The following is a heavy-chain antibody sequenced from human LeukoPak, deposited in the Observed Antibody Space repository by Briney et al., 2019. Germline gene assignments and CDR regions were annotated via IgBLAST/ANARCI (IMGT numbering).Heavy chain of an antibody. CDR1: GGSISSYY. J-gene: IGHJ4*02. V-gene: IGHV4-59*12. CDR2: IYYSGST. Sequence: SETLSLTCTVSGGSISSYYWSWIRQPPGKGLEWIGYIYYSGSTNYNPSLKSRVTISVDTSKNQFSLKLSSVTAADTAVYYCAREPYDFWSGYLWFDYWGQGTLVTVSS. D-gene: IGHD3-3*01. CDR3: AREPYDFWSGYLWFDY.